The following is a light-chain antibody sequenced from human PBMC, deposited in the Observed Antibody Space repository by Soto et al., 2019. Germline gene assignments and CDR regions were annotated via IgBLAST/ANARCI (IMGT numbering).Light chain of an antibody. J-gene: IGLJ1*01. CDR3: AAWDDSLYGRV. V-gene: IGLV1-44*01. CDR1: SSNIGANT. CDR2: NND. Sequence: QSVRTQPPSASGTPGQRVTISCSGSSSNIGANTVSWYQQLPGTAPKLLISNNDQRPSGVPDLFSGSKSGTSASLAISGLQSEDDADYYCAAWDDSLYGRVFGSGTKVTVL.